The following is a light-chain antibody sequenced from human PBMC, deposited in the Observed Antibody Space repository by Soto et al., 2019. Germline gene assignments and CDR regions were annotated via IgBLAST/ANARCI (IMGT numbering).Light chain of an antibody. J-gene: IGKJ1*01. CDR1: QSIATF. CDR3: QQSYDGPQT. Sequence: QMTQAPSSLSASVGDRVTSTCRASQSIATFLTWYQQRLGKAPKLLIYAASDLKSGVPSRFSGSGSGADFTLTISSLQPEDFGSYYCQQSYDGPQTFGQGTKVEI. V-gene: IGKV1-39*01. CDR2: AAS.